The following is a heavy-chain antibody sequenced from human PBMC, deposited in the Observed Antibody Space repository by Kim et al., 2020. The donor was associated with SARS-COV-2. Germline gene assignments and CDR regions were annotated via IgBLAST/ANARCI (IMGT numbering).Heavy chain of an antibody. Sequence: SETLSLTCTVSGGSISSGDYYWSWIRQPPGKGLEWIGYIYYSGSTYYNPSLKSRVTISVDTSKNQFSLKLSSVTAADTAVYYCAGPRDYYGSGSYLGVWGQGTLVTVSS. CDR2: IYYSGST. CDR1: GGSISSGDYY. V-gene: IGHV4-30-4*01. D-gene: IGHD3-10*01. J-gene: IGHJ4*02. CDR3: AGPRDYYGSGSYLGV.